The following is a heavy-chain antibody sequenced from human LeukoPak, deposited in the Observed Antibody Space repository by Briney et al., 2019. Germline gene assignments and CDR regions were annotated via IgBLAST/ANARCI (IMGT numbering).Heavy chain of an antibody. CDR2: ISSSSSYI. Sequence: GGSLRLSCAASGFTFSSYSMNWVRQAQGKGLEWVSSISSSSSYIYYADSVKGRFTISRDNAKNSLYLQMNSLRAEDTAVYYCARVLMPRDSSGYSYPGGFDYWGQGTLVTVSS. J-gene: IGHJ4*02. V-gene: IGHV3-21*01. CDR3: ARVLMPRDSSGYSYPGGFDY. CDR1: GFTFSSYS. D-gene: IGHD3-22*01.